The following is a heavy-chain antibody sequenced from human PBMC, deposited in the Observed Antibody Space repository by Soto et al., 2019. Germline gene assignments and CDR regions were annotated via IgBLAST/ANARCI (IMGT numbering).Heavy chain of an antibody. CDR2: IDPSDSYT. CDR1: GYSFTSYW. V-gene: IGHV5-10-1*01. J-gene: IGHJ6*02. Sequence: GESLKISCKGSGYSFTSYWISWVRQMPGKGLEWMGRIDPSDSYTNYSPSFQGHVTISADKSISTAYLQWSSLKASDTAMYYCARELCKSSGWYARNYYGMDVCSQRTTVTIS. D-gene: IGHD6-19*01. CDR3: ARELCKSSGWYARNYYGMDV.